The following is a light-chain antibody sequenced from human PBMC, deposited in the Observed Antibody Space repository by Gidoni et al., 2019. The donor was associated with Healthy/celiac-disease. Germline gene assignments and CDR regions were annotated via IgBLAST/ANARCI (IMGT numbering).Light chain of an antibody. CDR2: EVS. V-gene: IGLV2-14*01. CDR1: SSDVGGYNS. Sequence: QSALTQPASVSGSPGQSTTISCTGTSSDVGGYNSVSWYQQHPGKAPKLMIYEVSHRPSGVSNRFSGSKSGNTASLTISGLQAEDEADYYCSSYTSSSTPVFGGGTKLTVL. CDR3: SSYTSSSTPV. J-gene: IGLJ2*01.